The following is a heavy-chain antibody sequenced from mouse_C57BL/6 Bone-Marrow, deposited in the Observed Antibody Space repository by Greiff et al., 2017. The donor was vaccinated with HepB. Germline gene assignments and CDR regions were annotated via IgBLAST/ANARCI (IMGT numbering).Heavy chain of an antibody. CDR3: GPFDY. Sequence: EVKLQESGPGLVKPSQSLSLTCSVTGYSITSGYYWNWIRQFPGNKLEWMGYISYDGSNNYNPSLKNRISITRDTSKNQFFLKLNSVTTEDTATYYCGPFDYWGQGTTLTVSS. CDR1: GYSITSGYY. J-gene: IGHJ2*01. CDR2: ISYDGSN. V-gene: IGHV3-6*01.